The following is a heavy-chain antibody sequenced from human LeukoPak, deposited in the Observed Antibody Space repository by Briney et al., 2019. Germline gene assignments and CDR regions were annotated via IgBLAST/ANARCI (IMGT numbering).Heavy chain of an antibody. Sequence: GGSLRLSCAASGFTFSSYWMHWVRQAPGKGLVWVSRINSDGSSTSYADSVKGRFTISRDNAKNTLYLQMNSLRAEDTAVYYCARPTDDYSSSWYSRAFDIRGQGTMVTVSS. CDR1: GFTFSSYW. CDR3: ARPTDDYSSSWYSRAFDI. CDR2: INSDGSST. J-gene: IGHJ3*02. D-gene: IGHD6-13*01. V-gene: IGHV3-74*01.